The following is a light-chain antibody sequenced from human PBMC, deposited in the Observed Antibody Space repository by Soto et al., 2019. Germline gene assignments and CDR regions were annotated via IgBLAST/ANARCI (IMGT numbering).Light chain of an antibody. CDR3: RSYDSSLSGWV. J-gene: IGLJ3*02. CDR2: GNS. CDR1: SSNIGAGYD. Sequence: QSVLTQPPSVSGAPGQRVTISCTGSSSNIGAGYDVHWYQQLPGTAPKLLIYGNSNRPSGVPDRFSGSKSGTSASLAITGLQAEDEADYSCRSYDSSLSGWVFGGGTQLTVL. V-gene: IGLV1-40*01.